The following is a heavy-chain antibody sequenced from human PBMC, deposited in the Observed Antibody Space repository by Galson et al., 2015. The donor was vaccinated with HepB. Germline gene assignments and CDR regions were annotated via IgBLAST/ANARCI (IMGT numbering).Heavy chain of an antibody. D-gene: IGHD3-9*01. Sequence: SLRLSCAASGFTFSSYAMSWVRQAPGKGLEWVSAISGSGGSTYYADSVKGRFTISRDNSKNTLYLQMNSLRAEDTAVYYCAKLPTSGVLTRAKVQYYFDYWGQGTLVTVSS. CDR3: AKLPTSGVLTRAKVQYYFDY. J-gene: IGHJ4*02. V-gene: IGHV3-23*01. CDR1: GFTFSSYA. CDR2: ISGSGGST.